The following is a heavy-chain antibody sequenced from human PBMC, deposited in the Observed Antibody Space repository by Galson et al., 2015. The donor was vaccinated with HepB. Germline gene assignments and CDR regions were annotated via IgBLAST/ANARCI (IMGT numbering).Heavy chain of an antibody. J-gene: IGHJ3*02. CDR1: GFTFNNAW. CDR2: IKRKTDGGTT. D-gene: IGHD1-14*01. V-gene: IGHV3-15*01. Sequence: SLRLSCAASGFTFNNAWMSWVRQAPGKGLEWVGRIKRKTDGGTTDYAAPVKGRFTISRDDSKNTLYLQMNSLKTEDTAVYYCSRDRWYHVFDIWGQGTLVTVSS. CDR3: SRDRWYHVFDI.